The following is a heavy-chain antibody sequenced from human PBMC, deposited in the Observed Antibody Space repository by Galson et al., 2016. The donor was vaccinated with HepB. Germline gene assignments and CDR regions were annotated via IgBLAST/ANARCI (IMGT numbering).Heavy chain of an antibody. D-gene: IGHD3-3*01. Sequence: LRLSCAASGFSFSSYGMHWVRQAPGKGLEWVAVISHDGSDRRYVDSVKGRFTISRDNAKNTLYLHMNSLRAEDTAVYYCAKDLWGGLVSDYWGQGTLVTVSS. J-gene: IGHJ4*02. V-gene: IGHV3-30*18. CDR2: ISHDGSDR. CDR3: AKDLWGGLVSDY. CDR1: GFSFSSYG.